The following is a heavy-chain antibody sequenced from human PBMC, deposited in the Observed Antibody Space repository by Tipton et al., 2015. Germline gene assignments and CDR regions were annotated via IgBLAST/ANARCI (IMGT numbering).Heavy chain of an antibody. Sequence: SLRLSCEASGFTFSNYAMSWVRQAPGKGLEWVSGIGGSGDTTYYADSVKGRFTISRDNSKNTLYLQMNSLRAEDTAVYYCAKSHSSSWYFDYFDYWGQGTLVTVSS. CDR1: GFTFSNYA. CDR3: AKSHSSSWYFDYFDY. CDR2: IGGSGDTT. D-gene: IGHD6-13*01. V-gene: IGHV3-23*01. J-gene: IGHJ4*02.